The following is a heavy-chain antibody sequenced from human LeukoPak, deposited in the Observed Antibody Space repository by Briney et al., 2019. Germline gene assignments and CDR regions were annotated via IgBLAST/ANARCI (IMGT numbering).Heavy chain of an antibody. Sequence: GGSLRLSYAASGFTFSSYAMHWVRQAPGKGLEWVAVISYDGSNKYYADSVKGRFTISRDNSKNTLYLQMNSLRAEDTAVYYCAKVAKTTVAGLYFDYWGQGTLVTVSS. CDR3: AKVAKTTVAGLYFDY. CDR1: GFTFSSYA. V-gene: IGHV3-30-3*01. D-gene: IGHD6-19*01. CDR2: ISYDGSNK. J-gene: IGHJ4*02.